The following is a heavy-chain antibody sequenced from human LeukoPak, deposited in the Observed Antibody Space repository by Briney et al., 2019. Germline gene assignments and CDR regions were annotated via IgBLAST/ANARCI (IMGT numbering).Heavy chain of an antibody. Sequence: GGSLRLSCAASGFTFSSYAMHWVRQAPGKGLEYVSAISSNGGSTYYANSVKGRFTISRDNSKNTLYLQMGSLRAEDMAVYYCAREEWSGWYYWGQGTLVTVSS. J-gene: IGHJ4*02. CDR3: AREEWSGWYY. V-gene: IGHV3-64*01. CDR2: ISSNGGST. CDR1: GFTFSSYA. D-gene: IGHD6-19*01.